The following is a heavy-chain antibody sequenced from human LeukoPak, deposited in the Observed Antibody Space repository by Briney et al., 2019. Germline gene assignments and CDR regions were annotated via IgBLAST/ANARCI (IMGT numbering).Heavy chain of an antibody. CDR3: AGDLPYSSSWNFDY. Sequence: GGSLRLSCAASGFTFSSYGMHWVRQAPGKGLEWVAVIWYDGSSKYYADSVKGRFTISRDNSKNTLYLQMNSLRAEDTAVYYCAGDLPYSSSWNFDYWGQGTLVTVSS. V-gene: IGHV3-33*01. CDR1: GFTFSSYG. J-gene: IGHJ4*02. D-gene: IGHD6-13*01. CDR2: IWYDGSSK.